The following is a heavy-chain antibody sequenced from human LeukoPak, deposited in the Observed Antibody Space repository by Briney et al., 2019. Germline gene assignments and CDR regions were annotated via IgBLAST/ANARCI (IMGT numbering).Heavy chain of an antibody. D-gene: IGHD6-13*01. Sequence: GGSLRLSCAASGFTFSSYGMHWVRQAPGKGLECVAFIRYDGSNKYYAASVKGRFTISRDNSKNTLYLQMNSLRAEDTAVYYCGKDASTWSIDYWGQGTLVTVSS. CDR3: GKDASTWSIDY. J-gene: IGHJ4*02. CDR1: GFTFSSYG. V-gene: IGHV3-30*02. CDR2: IRYDGSNK.